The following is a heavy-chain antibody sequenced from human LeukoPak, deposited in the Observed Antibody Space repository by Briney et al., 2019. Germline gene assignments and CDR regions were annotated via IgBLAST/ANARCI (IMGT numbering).Heavy chain of an antibody. CDR3: ARGSTAGDYFDY. V-gene: IGHV4-39*07. CDR2: INHCGST. Sequence: SETLSLTCTVSGGSISSSSYYWGWIRQPPGKGLEWIGEINHCGSTNYNPSLKSRVTISVDTSKNQFSLKLSSVTAADTAVYYCARGSTAGDYFDYWGQGTLVTVSS. J-gene: IGHJ4*02. CDR1: GGSISSSSYY. D-gene: IGHD5-18*01.